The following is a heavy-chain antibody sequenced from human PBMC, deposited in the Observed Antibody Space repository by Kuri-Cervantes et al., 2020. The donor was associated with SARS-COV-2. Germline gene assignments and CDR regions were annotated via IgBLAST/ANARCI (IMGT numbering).Heavy chain of an antibody. CDR3: ARRSKIHVVDY. V-gene: IGHV1-2*04. Sequence: ASVKVSCKASGYTFTGYYMHWVRQAPGQGLEWMGWINPNSGGTNYAQKFQGWVTMTRDTSISTAYMELSSLRSDDTAVYYCARRSKIHVVDYWGQGTLVTVSS. CDR2: INPNSGGT. J-gene: IGHJ4*02. CDR1: GYTFTGYY.